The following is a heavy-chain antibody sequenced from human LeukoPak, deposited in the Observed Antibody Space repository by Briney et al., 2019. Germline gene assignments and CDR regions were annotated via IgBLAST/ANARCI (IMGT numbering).Heavy chain of an antibody. Sequence: SVKVSCKASGGTFSSYAISWVRQAPGQGLEWMGGIIPIFGTANYAQKFQGRVTITADKSTSTAYMELSSLRSEDTAVYYCASPKNSGYYLTDAFDIWGQGTMVTVSS. V-gene: IGHV1-69*06. J-gene: IGHJ3*02. D-gene: IGHD3-22*01. CDR2: IIPIFGTA. CDR1: GGTFSSYA. CDR3: ASPKNSGYYLTDAFDI.